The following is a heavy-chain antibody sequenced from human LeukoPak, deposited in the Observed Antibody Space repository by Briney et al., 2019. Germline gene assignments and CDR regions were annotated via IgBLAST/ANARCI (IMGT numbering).Heavy chain of an antibody. J-gene: IGHJ3*02. D-gene: IGHD1-7*01. V-gene: IGHV3-48*04. CDR2: IFGSGTPI. Sequence: PGGSLRLSCAASGFIFSSYGMDWVRQAPGKGLEWVSFIFGSGTPIYYADSVKGRFTISRDNAKNSLFLQMNSLRAEDTAVYYCARVASSTTKYNAFDIWGQGTMVTVSS. CDR1: GFIFSSYG. CDR3: ARVASSTTKYNAFDI.